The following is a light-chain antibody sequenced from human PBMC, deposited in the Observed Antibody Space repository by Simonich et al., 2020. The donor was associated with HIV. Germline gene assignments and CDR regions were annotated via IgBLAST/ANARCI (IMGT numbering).Light chain of an antibody. CDR3: QSDDSSLTLGV. J-gene: IGLJ3*02. CDR2: RNH. CDR1: SSNIGSIY. Sequence: QSVLTQPPSASGTPGQRFTISCSGSSSNIGSIYVYWYQQLSGTAPKLLIYRNHPRPSGVPARFSGSKSGTSASLAISGLQAEDEANDYCQSDDSSLTLGVFGGGTKLTVL. V-gene: IGLV1-47*01.